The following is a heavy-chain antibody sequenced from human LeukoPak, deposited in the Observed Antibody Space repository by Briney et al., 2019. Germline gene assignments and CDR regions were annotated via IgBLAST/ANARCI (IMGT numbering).Heavy chain of an antibody. Sequence: PGGSLRLSCAASGFTFSSYSMNWVRQAPGKGLEWVSSISSSSSYIYYADSVKGRFTISRDNAKNSLYLQMNSLRAEDTAVYYCAREGGITMVRIPWFDPWGQGTLVTLSS. J-gene: IGHJ5*02. V-gene: IGHV3-21*01. CDR1: GFTFSSYS. CDR3: AREGGITMVRIPWFDP. D-gene: IGHD3-10*01. CDR2: ISSSSSYI.